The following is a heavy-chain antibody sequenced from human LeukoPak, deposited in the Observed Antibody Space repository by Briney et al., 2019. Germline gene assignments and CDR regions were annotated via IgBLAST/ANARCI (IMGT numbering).Heavy chain of an antibody. Sequence: GGSLRLSCAASGFTFSSYEMNWVRLAPGKGLEWVSYISESGSAIYYADSVKGRFTISRDNAKNSLYLQMNSLRAKDTAVYYCARDYYDSSGLDYWGQGTLVTVSS. V-gene: IGHV3-48*03. CDR1: GFTFSSYE. CDR2: ISESGSAI. D-gene: IGHD3-22*01. J-gene: IGHJ4*02. CDR3: ARDYYDSSGLDY.